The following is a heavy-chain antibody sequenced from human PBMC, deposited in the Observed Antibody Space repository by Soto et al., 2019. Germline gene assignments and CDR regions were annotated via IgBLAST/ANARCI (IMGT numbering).Heavy chain of an antibody. J-gene: IGHJ4*02. CDR3: ARGVGGYNYFDY. V-gene: IGHV4-31*03. Sequence: QVQLQESGPGLVKPSQTLSLTCTVSGGSISSGGYYWSWIRQHPGKGLEWIGYIYYSGSTYYNPSLESRVTISVDTAKNQFSLKLSSVTAADTAVYYCARGVGGYNYFDYWGQGTLVTVSS. CDR1: GGSISSGGYY. CDR2: IYYSGST. D-gene: IGHD1-26*01.